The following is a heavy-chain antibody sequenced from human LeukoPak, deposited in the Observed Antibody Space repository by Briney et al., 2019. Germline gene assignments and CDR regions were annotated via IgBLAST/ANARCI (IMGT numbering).Heavy chain of an antibody. J-gene: IGHJ3*02. CDR3: ARVDSSFWPTDAFDI. V-gene: IGHV3-48*03. CDR1: GFTFSSYE. CDR2: ISSSGSTI. D-gene: IGHD6-19*01. Sequence: GGSLRLSCAASGFTFSSYEMNWVRQAPGKGLEWVSYISSSGSTIYYADSVKGRFTISRDNAKKPLYLQMNSLRAKDTAVYYCARVDSSFWPTDAFDIWGQGTMVTVSS.